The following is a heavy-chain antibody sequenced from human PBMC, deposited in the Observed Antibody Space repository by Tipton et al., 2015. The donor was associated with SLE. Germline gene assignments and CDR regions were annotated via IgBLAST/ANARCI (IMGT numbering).Heavy chain of an antibody. Sequence: TLSLTCTVSGGPLTGDYWSWIRQPPGKGLEWIGRILTSGDTIYSPSLKSRVTISIDTSKNQFSLRLNSVTASDTAVYYCARDYYSGTYGIDYWGQGTLVTVSS. D-gene: IGHD1-26*01. CDR1: GGPLTGDY. J-gene: IGHJ4*02. V-gene: IGHV4-4*08. CDR3: ARDYYSGTYGIDY. CDR2: ILTSGDT.